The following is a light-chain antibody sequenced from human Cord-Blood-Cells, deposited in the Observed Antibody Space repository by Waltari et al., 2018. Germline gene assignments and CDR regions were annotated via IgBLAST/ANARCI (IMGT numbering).Light chain of an antibody. J-gene: IGLJ1*01. CDR3: SSYTSSSTLV. CDR1: SSAVGGYNY. CDR2: EVS. Sequence: QSALTQPASVSGSPGQLFTISCTGTSSAVGGYNYCIWYQQHPGKAPKLMIYEVSNRPSGVSNRFSGSKSGNTASLTISGLQAEDEADYYCSSYTSSSTLVFGTGTKVTVL. V-gene: IGLV2-14*01.